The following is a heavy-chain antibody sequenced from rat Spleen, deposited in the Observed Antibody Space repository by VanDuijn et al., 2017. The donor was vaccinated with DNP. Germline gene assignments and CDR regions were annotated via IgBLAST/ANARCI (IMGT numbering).Heavy chain of an antibody. J-gene: IGHJ2*01. CDR2: IIYDGGRT. D-gene: IGHD1-4*01. CDR3: ARHVLPLRVWDY. V-gene: IGHV5-22*01. CDR1: GFTFSDYY. Sequence: EVQLVESGGDLVQPGGSLKLSCAASGFTFSDYYMAWVRQAPTKGLEWVAYIIYDGGRTYYGDSVKGRFTISRDNAKSTLFLQMNSLRSEDMATYYCARHVLPLRVWDYWGQGVTVTVSS.